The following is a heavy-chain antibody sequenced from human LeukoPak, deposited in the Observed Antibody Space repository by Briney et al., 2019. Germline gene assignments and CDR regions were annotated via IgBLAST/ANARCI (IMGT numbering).Heavy chain of an antibody. J-gene: IGHJ5*02. CDR2: INTDGSVM. V-gene: IGHV3-74*01. Sequence: GGSLRLSCAASGFTFSSYWMHWVRQAPGKGLLWVSCINTDGSVMRYADSVRGRFTISRDNAKNTLYLQMNSLRVEDTAVYYCATAGGVPTAMGFDPWGQGTLVSVST. D-gene: IGHD2-2*01. CDR3: ATAGGVPTAMGFDP. CDR1: GFTFSSYW.